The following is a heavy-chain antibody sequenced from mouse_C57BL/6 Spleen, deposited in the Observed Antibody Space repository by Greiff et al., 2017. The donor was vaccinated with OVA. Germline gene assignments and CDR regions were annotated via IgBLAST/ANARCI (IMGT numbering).Heavy chain of an antibody. Sequence: VQLQQSGAGLVKPGASVKLSCKASGYAFSSYWMNWVKQRPGKGLEWIGQIYPGDGDTNYNGKFKGKATLTADKSSSTAYMQISSLTSEDSAVYLSARGGDAAFGYWGQGTLVTVSA. V-gene: IGHV1-80*01. CDR3: ARGGDAAFGY. J-gene: IGHJ3*01. CDR1: GYAFSSYW. CDR2: IYPGDGDT.